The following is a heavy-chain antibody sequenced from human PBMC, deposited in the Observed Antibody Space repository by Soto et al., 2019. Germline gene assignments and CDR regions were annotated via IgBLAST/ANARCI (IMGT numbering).Heavy chain of an antibody. J-gene: IGHJ4*02. CDR3: ARRSRGYSSGYYYAFDY. CDR2: IYYSGST. D-gene: IGHD3-22*01. Sequence: QLQLQESGPGLVKPSETLSLTCTVSGGSISSSSYYWGWIRQPPGKGLEWIGSIYYSGSTYYNPSLKSRVTISVDTSKNQFSLKLSSVTAADTAVYYCARRSRGYSSGYYYAFDYWGQGTLVTVSS. CDR1: GGSISSSSYY. V-gene: IGHV4-39*01.